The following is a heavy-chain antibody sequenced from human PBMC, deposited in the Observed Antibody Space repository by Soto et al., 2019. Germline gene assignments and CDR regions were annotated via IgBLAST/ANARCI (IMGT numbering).Heavy chain of an antibody. V-gene: IGHV3-23*01. Sequence: GGSLRLSCAGSGFTFTDYTMTWVRQAPGKGLEWVSTISGSGDNTYYADSMKGRFTLSRDNSKSTLYLQMHSLRPEDTAVYYCAICPNKWNYRSWFEPWGQGTLVTVSS. CDR3: AICPNKWNYRSWFEP. CDR2: ISGSGDNT. D-gene: IGHD1-7*01. J-gene: IGHJ5*02. CDR1: GFTFTDYT.